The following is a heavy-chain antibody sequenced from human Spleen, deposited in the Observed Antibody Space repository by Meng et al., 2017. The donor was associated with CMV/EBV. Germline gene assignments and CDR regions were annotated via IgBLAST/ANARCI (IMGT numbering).Heavy chain of an antibody. J-gene: IGHJ5*02. V-gene: IGHV4-59*01. CDR2: IYYNGRT. D-gene: IGHD1-1*01. CDR1: GGPISSYY. Sequence: SETLSLTCTISGGPISSYYWSWIRQPPGKGLEWIGYIYYNGRTNYNPSLKSRVTISVDTSKNQFSLKLTSVTAADTAVYYCARVGDWNDGGNWFDPWGQGTLVTVSS. CDR3: ARVGDWNDGGNWFDP.